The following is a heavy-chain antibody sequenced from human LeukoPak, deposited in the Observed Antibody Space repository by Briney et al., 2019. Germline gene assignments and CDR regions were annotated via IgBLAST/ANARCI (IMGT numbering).Heavy chain of an antibody. CDR3: ARDQYGSGSYYNEGYYYYGMDV. D-gene: IGHD3-10*01. CDR2: IYYSGST. V-gene: IGHV4-39*02. Sequence: SETLSLTCTVSGGSISSSSHYWGWIRQPPGKGLEWIGSIYYSGSTYYNPSLKSRVTISVDTSKNQFSLKLSSVTAADTAVYYCARDQYGSGSYYNEGYYYYGMDVWGQGTTVTVSS. CDR1: GGSISSSSHY. J-gene: IGHJ6*02.